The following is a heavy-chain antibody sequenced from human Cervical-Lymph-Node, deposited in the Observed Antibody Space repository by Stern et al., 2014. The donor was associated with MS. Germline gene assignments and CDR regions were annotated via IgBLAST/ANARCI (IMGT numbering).Heavy chain of an antibody. V-gene: IGHV5-51*03. CDR1: GYTFTNNW. CDR3: ARPPPRRKWDDPNYGMDV. CDR2: IYPDDSDI. Sequence: VQLVQSGAEVKKPGESLKISCKGSGYTFTNNWIAWVRQMPGKGLEWMGIIYPDDSDIRYSPSLQGQVPISADQSTSTAYLQWRSLKAADSAVYFCARPPPRRKWDDPNYGMDVWGQGTTVTVSS. J-gene: IGHJ6*02. D-gene: IGHD1-1*01.